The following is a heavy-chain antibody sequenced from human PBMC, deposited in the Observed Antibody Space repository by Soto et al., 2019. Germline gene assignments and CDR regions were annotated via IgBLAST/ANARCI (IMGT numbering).Heavy chain of an antibody. CDR2: IIPIFGTA. J-gene: IGHJ4*02. CDR3: ARVGDWNDGQAY. Sequence: QVQLVQSGAEVKKPGSSAKVSCKASGGTFSSYAISWVRQAPGQGLEWMGGIIPIFGTANYAQKFQGRVTITADESTSTAYMEMSSLRSEDTAVYYCARVGDWNDGQAYWGQGTLVTVSS. V-gene: IGHV1-69*01. D-gene: IGHD1-1*01. CDR1: GGTFSSYA.